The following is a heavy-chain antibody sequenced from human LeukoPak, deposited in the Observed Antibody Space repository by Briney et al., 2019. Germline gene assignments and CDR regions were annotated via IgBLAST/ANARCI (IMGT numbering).Heavy chain of an antibody. Sequence: ASVKVSCKASGYTFTSYDINWVRQATGQGLEWMGWMNPNSGSTGYAQKFQGRVTMTRNTSISTAYMELSSLRSEDTAVYYCARVGLLLFSGSYDYWGQGTLVTVSS. CDR2: MNPNSGST. J-gene: IGHJ4*02. CDR1: GYTFTSYD. V-gene: IGHV1-8*01. CDR3: ARVGLLLFSGSYDY. D-gene: IGHD3-10*01.